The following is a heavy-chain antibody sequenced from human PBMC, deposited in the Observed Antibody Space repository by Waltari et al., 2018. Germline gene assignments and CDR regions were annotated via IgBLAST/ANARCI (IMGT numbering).Heavy chain of an antibody. CDR2: ISSSSSYI. CDR3: ARDSGYPYYYGMDV. V-gene: IGHV3-21*01. J-gene: IGHJ6*02. Sequence: EVQLVESGGGLVKPGGSLRLSCAASGFTFSSYSMNWVRPAPGKGLEWVSSISSSSSYIYYADSMKGRFAISRDNAKNSLYLQMNSLRAEDTAVYYCARDSGYPYYYGMDVWGQGTTVTVSS. D-gene: IGHD3-22*01. CDR1: GFTFSSYS.